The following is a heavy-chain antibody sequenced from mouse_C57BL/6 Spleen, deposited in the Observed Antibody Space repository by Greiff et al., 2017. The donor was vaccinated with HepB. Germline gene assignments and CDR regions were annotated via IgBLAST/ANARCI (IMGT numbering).Heavy chain of an antibody. CDR2: IWSGGST. D-gene: IGHD3-3*01. J-gene: IGHJ2*01. CDR3: ASWGLYFDY. Sequence: VQLQQSGPGLVQPSQSLSITCTVSGFSLTSYGVHWVRQPPGKGLEWLGVIWSGGSTDYNAAFISRLSISKDNSKSQVFFKMNSLQADDTAIYYCASWGLYFDYWGQGTTLTVSS. CDR1: GFSLTSYG. V-gene: IGHV2-4*01.